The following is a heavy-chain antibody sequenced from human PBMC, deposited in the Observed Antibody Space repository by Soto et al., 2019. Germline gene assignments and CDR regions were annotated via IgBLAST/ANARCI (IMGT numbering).Heavy chain of an antibody. V-gene: IGHV1-8*01. CDR1: GYTFTSYD. J-gene: IGHJ6*01. CDR3: AREGVRGMEV. Sequence: QVQLVQSGAEVKKPRASVKVSCKASGYTFTSYDINWVRQATGQGLEWMGRMNPNSANTAYAQKFEGRVTMTRNTSIRTAYMELSSLISQDTVMYYCAREGVRGMEVWGQVTTVSVSS. CDR2: MNPNSANT. D-gene: IGHD2-21*01.